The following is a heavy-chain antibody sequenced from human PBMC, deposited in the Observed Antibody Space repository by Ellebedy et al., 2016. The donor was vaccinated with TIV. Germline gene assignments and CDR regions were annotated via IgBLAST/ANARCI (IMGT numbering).Heavy chain of an antibody. CDR1: VFTFSTSV. CDR2: ITGNGGNT. Sequence: PGGSLRLSCAASVFTFSTSVMNWVRQAPGKGLEWVASITGNGGNTFYADSVRGRVTISRDNSKNTLFLQMNSLRAKDTAVYYCAIDSPITGDYHGDYFDSWGQGTLVTVAS. V-gene: IGHV3-23*01. J-gene: IGHJ4*02. D-gene: IGHD7-27*01. CDR3: AIDSPITGDYHGDYFDS.